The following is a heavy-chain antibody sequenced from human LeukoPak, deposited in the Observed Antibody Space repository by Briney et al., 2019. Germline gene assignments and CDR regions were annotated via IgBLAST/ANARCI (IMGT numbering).Heavy chain of an antibody. CDR1: GFTFSSFG. J-gene: IGHJ4*02. CDR2: VWYDGSHE. CDR3: ANAEVGLAPGFDH. Sequence: PGGSLRLSCAASGFTFSSFGMHWVRQAPGMGLEWVAVVWYDGSHEYYTDSVKGRFTISRDNSKNTLYLQMNSLRDEDTAVYYCANAEVGLAPGFDHWGQGTLVTVSS. D-gene: IGHD3/OR15-3a*01. V-gene: IGHV3-33*06.